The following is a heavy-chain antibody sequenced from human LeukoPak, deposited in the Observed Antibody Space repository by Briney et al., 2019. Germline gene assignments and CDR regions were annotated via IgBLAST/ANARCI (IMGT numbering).Heavy chain of an antibody. CDR2: IIPIFGTA. V-gene: IGHV1-69*01. CDR1: GGTFSSYA. CDR3: ARVYPGSSSSYAFDI. Sequence: SVKVSCKASGGTFSSYAISWVRQAPGQGLEWMGGIIPIFGTANYAQKFQGRVTITADESTSTAYMELSSLRSEDTAVYYCARVYPGSSSSYAFDIWGQGTMVTVSS. D-gene: IGHD6-6*01. J-gene: IGHJ3*02.